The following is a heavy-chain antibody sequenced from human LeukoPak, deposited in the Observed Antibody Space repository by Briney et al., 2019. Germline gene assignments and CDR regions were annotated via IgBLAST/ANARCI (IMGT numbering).Heavy chain of an antibody. CDR2: INHSGST. J-gene: IGHJ4*02. V-gene: IGHV4-34*01. D-gene: IGHD6-13*01. CDR1: GGSFSGYY. CDR3: ARNTRIAAAGT. Sequence: PSETLSLTCAVYGGSFSGYYWSWIRQPPGKGLEWIGEINHSGSTNYNPSLKSRVTISVDTSKNQFSLKLSSVTAADTAVYYCARNTRIAAAGTWGQGTLVTVSS.